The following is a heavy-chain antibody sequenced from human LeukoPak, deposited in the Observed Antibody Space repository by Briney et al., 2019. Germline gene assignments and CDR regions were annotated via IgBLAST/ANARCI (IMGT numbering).Heavy chain of an antibody. V-gene: IGHV3-30-3*01. CDR2: ISYDGSNK. Sequence: PGGSLRLSCAASGFTFSSYAMPWVRQAPGKGLEWVAVISYDGSNKYYADSVKGRFTISRDNSKNTLYLQMNSLRAEDTAVYYCAREFLPSFTGVDFWSGYYTGAFYYFDYWGQGTLVTVSS. CDR3: AREFLPSFTGVDFWSGYYTGAFYYFDY. D-gene: IGHD3-3*01. CDR1: GFTFSSYA. J-gene: IGHJ4*02.